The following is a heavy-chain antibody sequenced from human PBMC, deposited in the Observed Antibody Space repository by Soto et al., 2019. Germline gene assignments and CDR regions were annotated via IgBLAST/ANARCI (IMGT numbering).Heavy chain of an antibody. CDR3: ARDSLIRFSSSDY. V-gene: IGHV1-3*01. CDR2: INAGNGNT. CDR1: GYTFTSYA. J-gene: IGHJ4*02. D-gene: IGHD3-3*01. Sequence: GASVKVSCKASGYTFTSYAMHWVRQAPGQRLEWMGWINAGNGNTKYSQKFQGRVTITRDTSASTAYMELSSLRSEDTAVYYCARDSLIRFSSSDYWGQGTLVTVSS.